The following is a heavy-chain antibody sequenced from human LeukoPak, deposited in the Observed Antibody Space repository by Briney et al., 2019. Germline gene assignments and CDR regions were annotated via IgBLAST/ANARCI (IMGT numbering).Heavy chain of an antibody. CDR2: IIPIFGTA. CDR3: ATVKYYYDNSGYPWN. CDR1: GGTFSGYA. J-gene: IGHJ4*02. D-gene: IGHD3-22*01. Sequence: SVKVSCKASGGTFSGYAISWVRQAPGQGLEWMGGIIPIFGTANYAQKFQGRVTMTEDTSTDTAYMELSSLRSEDTAVYYCATVKYYYDNSGYPWNWGQGTLVTVSS. V-gene: IGHV1-69*06.